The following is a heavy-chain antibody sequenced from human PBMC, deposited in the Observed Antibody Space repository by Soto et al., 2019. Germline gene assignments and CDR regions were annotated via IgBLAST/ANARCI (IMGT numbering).Heavy chain of an antibody. CDR3: VRGYCTTSPCSGDFQF. V-gene: IGHV1-46*01. D-gene: IGHD2-15*01. Sequence: QVQLVQSGAELKNPGASVKVACKASGYKFTTYFIHWVRQAPGQGLEWMGMIHPSGDTGYAQKFRGRVTMTIDTSTTKDYMELRNLTSEDTAVYFSVRGYCTTSPCSGDFQFWGQGTLVTVSS. CDR2: IHPSGDT. CDR1: GYKFTTYF. J-gene: IGHJ1*01.